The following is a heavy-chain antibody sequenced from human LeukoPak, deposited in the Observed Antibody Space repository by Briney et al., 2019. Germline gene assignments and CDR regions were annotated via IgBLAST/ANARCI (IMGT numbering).Heavy chain of an antibody. CDR3: AREYSSSWYDRYYYYYMDV. CDR2: IYTSGST. V-gene: IGHV4-4*07. CDR1: GGSISSYY. Sequence: SETLSLTCTVSGGSISSYYWSWIRQPAGKGLEWIGRIYTSGSTNYNPSLKSRVTMSVDTSKNQFSLKLSSVTAADTAVYYCAREYSSSWYDRYYYYYMDVWGKGTMVTVSS. D-gene: IGHD6-13*01. J-gene: IGHJ6*03.